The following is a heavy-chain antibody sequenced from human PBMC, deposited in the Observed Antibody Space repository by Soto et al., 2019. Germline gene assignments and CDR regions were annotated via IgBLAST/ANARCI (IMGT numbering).Heavy chain of an antibody. D-gene: IGHD3-16*01. CDR1: GGSISGYY. V-gene: IGHV4-59*01. J-gene: IGHJ1*01. Sequence: QVQLQESGPGLVKPSEPLSLTCTVSGGSISGYYWSWIRQPPGKGLEWIGYIYYSGSTNYNPSLKSRVTISVDTSKNQFSLKLSSVTAADTAVYYCARGWVWYFQHWGQGTLVTVSS. CDR3: ARGWVWYFQH. CDR2: IYYSGST.